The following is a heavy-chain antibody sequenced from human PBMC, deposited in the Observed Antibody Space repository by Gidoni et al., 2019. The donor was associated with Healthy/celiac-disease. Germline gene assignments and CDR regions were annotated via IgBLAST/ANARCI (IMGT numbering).Heavy chain of an antibody. CDR1: GGSISSGGYS. V-gene: IGHV4-30-2*01. CDR3: ARGDRPSSYYYDSSAPIGWFDP. Sequence: QLQLQESGSGLVKPSQTLSLTCAVSGGSISSGGYSWGWIRQPPGKGLEWIGYIYPSGGTYYNPSLKSRVTISVDRSKNQFALKLSSVTAADTAVYYCARGDRPSSYYYDSSAPIGWFDPWGQGTLVTVSS. J-gene: IGHJ5*02. CDR2: IYPSGGT. D-gene: IGHD3-22*01.